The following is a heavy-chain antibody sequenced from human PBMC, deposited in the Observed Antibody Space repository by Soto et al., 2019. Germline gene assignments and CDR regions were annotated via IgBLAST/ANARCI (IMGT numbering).Heavy chain of an antibody. Sequence: ASVKVSCKASGYTFTGYYMHWVRQAPGQGLEWMGWINPNSGGTNYAQKFQGWVTMTRDTSISTAYMELSRLRSDDTAVYYCAREYCSSTSCYYFDYWGQGTLVTVSS. D-gene: IGHD2-2*01. J-gene: IGHJ4*02. CDR3: AREYCSSTSCYYFDY. CDR1: GYTFTGYY. CDR2: INPNSGGT. V-gene: IGHV1-2*04.